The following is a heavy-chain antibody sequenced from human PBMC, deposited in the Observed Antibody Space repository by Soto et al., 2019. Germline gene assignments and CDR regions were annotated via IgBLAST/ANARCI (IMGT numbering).Heavy chain of an antibody. D-gene: IGHD3-3*01. V-gene: IGHV1-18*01. CDR1: GYKFSGYG. Sequence: SGKVSSRAVGYKFSGYGMTWVRQANGQRLEWMGWVSGYNRNTNYAQKFQDRVMMTTDTSTSTAYMELRSLISDDTAVYYCARGGDIDFWSGYSREYSYYGMDVWGQGTTVTVSS. CDR2: VSGYNRNT. J-gene: IGHJ6*02. CDR3: ARGGDIDFWSGYSREYSYYGMDV.